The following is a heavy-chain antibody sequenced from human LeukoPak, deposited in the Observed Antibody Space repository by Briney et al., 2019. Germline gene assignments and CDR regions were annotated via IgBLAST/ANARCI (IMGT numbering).Heavy chain of an antibody. CDR2: MYYSGST. CDR3: ARPYYYDSRIDP. CDR1: GGSISSGDYY. D-gene: IGHD3-22*01. J-gene: IGHJ5*02. Sequence: SETLSLTCTVSGGSISSGDYYWSWIRQPPGKGLEWIAYMYYSGSTYYNPSLKSRVTMSADTSKNQLSLKLSSVTAADTAVYYCARPYYYDSRIDPWGQGILDTVSS. V-gene: IGHV4-30-4*01.